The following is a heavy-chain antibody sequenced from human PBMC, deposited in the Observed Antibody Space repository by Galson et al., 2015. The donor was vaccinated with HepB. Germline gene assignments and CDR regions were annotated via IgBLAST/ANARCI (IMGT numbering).Heavy chain of an antibody. CDR1: GDSVSSNSAA. CDR2: TYYRSKWYN. J-gene: IGHJ6*03. Sequence: CAISGDSVSSNSAAWNWIRQSPSRGLEWLGRTYYRSKWYNDYAVSVKSRITINPDTSKNQFSLQLNSVTPEDTAVYYCARDLPPGKLGSYYYYMDVWGKGTTVTVSS. V-gene: IGHV6-1*01. D-gene: IGHD6-13*01. CDR3: ARDLPPGKLGSYYYYMDV.